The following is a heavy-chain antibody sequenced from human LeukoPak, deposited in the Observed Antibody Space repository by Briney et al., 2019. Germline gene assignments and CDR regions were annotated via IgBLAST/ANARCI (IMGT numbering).Heavy chain of an antibody. CDR2: ISAYTGDT. V-gene: IGHV1-18*01. Sequence: GASVKVSCKTSGYTFTDYGISWVRQAPGQGLEWMGWISAYTGDTGYSQKFQGRVTMTADTSTSTAYMELRSLRSDDTAVYYCARGRHYHDTTGYYAFNFWGQGTMVTVWGQGTMVTVSS. CDR1: GYTFTDYG. CDR3: ARGRHYHDTTGYYAFNFWGQGTMVTV. J-gene: IGHJ3*01. D-gene: IGHD3-22*01.